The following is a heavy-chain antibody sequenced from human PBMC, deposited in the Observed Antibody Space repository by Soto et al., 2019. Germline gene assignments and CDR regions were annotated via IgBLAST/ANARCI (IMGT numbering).Heavy chain of an antibody. Sequence: QVQLVQSGAEVKKPGSSVKVSCKASGGNFRSQSISISWVRQAPGQGLEWMGRIIPVLGVANYAQKFQGRVTITADKSKSTVHVEMPSLRSEDTATYYCARDRDVATPGPIETNTYYGMDVWGQGTTVTVSS. J-gene: IGHJ6*02. CDR1: GGNFRSQS. V-gene: IGHV1-69*08. CDR2: IIPVLGVA. D-gene: IGHD6-13*01. CDR3: ARDRDVATPGPIETNTYYGMDV.